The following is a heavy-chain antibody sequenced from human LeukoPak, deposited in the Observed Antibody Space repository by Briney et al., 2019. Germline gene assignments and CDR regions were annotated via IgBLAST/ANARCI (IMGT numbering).Heavy chain of an antibody. CDR2: MNPSGGST. CDR3: ARDASPADILTGYCDY. Sequence: ASVKVSCKASGYTFTSYYMHWVRQAPGQGLEWMGIMNPSGGSTSYAQKFQGRVTMTRDTSTSTVYMELSSLRSEDTAVYYCARDASPADILTGYCDYWGQGTLVTVSS. V-gene: IGHV1-46*01. CDR1: GYTFTSYY. J-gene: IGHJ4*02. D-gene: IGHD3-9*01.